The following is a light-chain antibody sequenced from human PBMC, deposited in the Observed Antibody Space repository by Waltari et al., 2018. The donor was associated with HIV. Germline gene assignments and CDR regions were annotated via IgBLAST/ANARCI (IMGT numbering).Light chain of an antibody. CDR2: AAS. V-gene: IGKV1-39*01. Sequence: DIQMTQSPSSLSASVADRATITCLSSQNINKYLNWYQQKPGKAPELLVFAASNLQRGVPSRFSGSGSGTDFTLTISSLQPEDSATYYCKQTYTTPQTFGQGTKVEVK. CDR3: KQTYTTPQT. J-gene: IGKJ1*01. CDR1: QNINKY.